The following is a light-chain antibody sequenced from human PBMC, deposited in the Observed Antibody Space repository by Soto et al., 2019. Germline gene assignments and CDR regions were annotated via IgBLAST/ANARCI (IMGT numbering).Light chain of an antibody. CDR1: QSVSSN. CDR3: QHYNNWPFT. Sequence: EIVMTQSLATLSVSPGERATLSCRASQSVSSNLAWYQQKPGKAPRLLLYGASTRTSGIPARFSGSGSGTEFTLTISSLQSEVFAVYYCQHYNNWPFTFGPGTKVDIK. J-gene: IGKJ3*01. V-gene: IGKV3-15*01. CDR2: GAS.